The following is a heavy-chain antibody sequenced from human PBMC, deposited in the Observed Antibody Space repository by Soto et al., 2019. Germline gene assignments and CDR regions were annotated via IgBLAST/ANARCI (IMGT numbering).Heavy chain of an antibody. CDR2: ISSISDGI. CDR3: AREVGPIDY. CDR1: GFTFSSYS. Sequence: EVQLVESGGGLVRPGGSLRLSCTASGFTFSSYSMNWVRQAPGKGLEWVSYISSISDGIYYTDSVKGRFTISRDNAKNSLYLQMNSLRDEDTAVYYCAREVGPIDYWGQGTLVTVSS. V-gene: IGHV3-48*02. J-gene: IGHJ4*02. D-gene: IGHD1-26*01.